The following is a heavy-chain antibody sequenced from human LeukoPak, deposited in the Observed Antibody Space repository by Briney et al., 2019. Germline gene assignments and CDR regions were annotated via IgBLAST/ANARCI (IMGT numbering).Heavy chain of an antibody. J-gene: IGHJ4*02. CDR3: ARDERGSSSWYLTSFDY. CDR2: ISSSSSTI. V-gene: IGHV3-48*04. Sequence: GGSLRLSCAASGFTFSSYSMNWVRQAPGKGLEWVSYISSSSSTIYYADSVKGRFTISRDNAKNSLYLQMNSLRAEDTAVYYCARDERGSSSWYLTSFDYWGQGTLVTVSS. D-gene: IGHD6-13*01. CDR1: GFTFSSYS.